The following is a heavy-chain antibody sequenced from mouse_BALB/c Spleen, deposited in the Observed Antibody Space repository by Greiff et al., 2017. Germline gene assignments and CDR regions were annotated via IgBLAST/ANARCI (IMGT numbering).Heavy chain of an antibody. V-gene: IGHV5-17*02. CDR2: ISSGSSTI. CDR3: ARGLHWYFDV. CDR1: GFTFSSFG. Sequence: EVQLQESGGGLVQPGGSRKLSCAASGFTFSSFGMHWVRQAPEKGLEWVAYISSGSSTIYYADTVKGRFTISRDNPKNTLFLQMTSLRSEDTAMYYCARGLHWYFDVWGAGTTVTVSS. D-gene: IGHD2-2*01. J-gene: IGHJ1*01.